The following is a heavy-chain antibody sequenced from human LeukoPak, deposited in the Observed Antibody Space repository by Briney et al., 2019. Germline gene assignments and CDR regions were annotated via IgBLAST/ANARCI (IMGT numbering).Heavy chain of an antibody. Sequence: ASVKVSCKASGYTFTGYYMHWVRQAPGQGLEWMGRINPNSGGTNYAQKFQGRVTMTRDTSISTAYMELSRLRSDDTAVYYCARDIEYYDSSGYDYWGQGTLVTVSS. CDR3: ARDIEYYDSSGYDY. J-gene: IGHJ4*02. CDR1: GYTFTGYY. D-gene: IGHD3-22*01. V-gene: IGHV1-2*06. CDR2: INPNSGGT.